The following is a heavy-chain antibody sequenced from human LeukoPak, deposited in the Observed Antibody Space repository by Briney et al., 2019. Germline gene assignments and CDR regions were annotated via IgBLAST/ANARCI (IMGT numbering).Heavy chain of an antibody. CDR3: ARELQSHPDFDL. V-gene: IGHV4-34*01. D-gene: IGHD1-26*01. Sequence: PSETLSLTCAVYGGSFSGYYWSWIRQPPGKGLEWIGEINHSGSTNYNPSLKSRVTISVDTSKNQFSLKPSSVTAADTAVYYCARELQSHPDFDLWGRGTLVTVSS. J-gene: IGHJ2*01. CDR1: GGSFSGYY. CDR2: INHSGST.